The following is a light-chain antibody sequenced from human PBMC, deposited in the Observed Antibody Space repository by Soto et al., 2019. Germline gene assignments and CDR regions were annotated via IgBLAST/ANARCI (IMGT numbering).Light chain of an antibody. CDR3: QLRSNWPPTWT. V-gene: IGKV3-11*01. CDR1: QSVSSY. J-gene: IGKJ1*01. Sequence: EIVLTQSPATLSLSPGERATLSCRASQSVSSYLAWYHQKPGQAPRLLIYDASSRATGIPARFSGSGSGTDFTLTISSLEPDDFAGYYCQLRSNWPPTWTFGQGTKVEIK. CDR2: DAS.